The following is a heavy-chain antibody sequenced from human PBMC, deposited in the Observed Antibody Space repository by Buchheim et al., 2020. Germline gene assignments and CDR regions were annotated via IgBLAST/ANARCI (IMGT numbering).Heavy chain of an antibody. J-gene: IGHJ4*02. Sequence: QVQLQESGPGLVKPSETLSLTCTVSGGSVSSGSYYWSWIRQPPGKGLEWIGYIYYSGSTNYNTSLKSRVTISADTSKNQVSLKLSSVTAADTAVYYCAREGRRGIAARRNFDYWGQGTL. CDR2: IYYSGST. D-gene: IGHD6-6*01. CDR3: AREGRRGIAARRNFDY. V-gene: IGHV4-61*01. CDR1: GGSVSSGSYY.